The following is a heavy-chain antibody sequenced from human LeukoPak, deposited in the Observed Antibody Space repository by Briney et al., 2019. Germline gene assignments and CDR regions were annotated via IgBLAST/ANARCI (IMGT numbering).Heavy chain of an antibody. Sequence: PGGSLRLSCAASGFTVSGSYMNWVRQAPGKGLEWVSVIYIDGSTYYADSVRGRFTISRDNAKNSLYLQMNSLRAEDTAVYYCASYNAAEYFQHWGQGTLVTVSS. CDR1: GFTVSGSY. CDR2: IYIDGST. CDR3: ASYNAAEYFQH. J-gene: IGHJ1*01. D-gene: IGHD3-10*01. V-gene: IGHV3-53*01.